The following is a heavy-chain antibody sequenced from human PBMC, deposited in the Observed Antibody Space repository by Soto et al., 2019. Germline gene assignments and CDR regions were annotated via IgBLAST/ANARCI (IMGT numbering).Heavy chain of an antibody. Sequence: PGGSLRLSCAASGFTFSSYAMHWVRQAPGKGLEWVAVISYDGSNKYYADSVKGRFTISRDNSKNTLYLQMNSLRAEDTAVYYCARDLRPYSSGWYLDYWGQGTLVTVSS. CDR1: GFTFSSYA. V-gene: IGHV3-30-3*01. D-gene: IGHD6-19*01. CDR2: ISYDGSNK. J-gene: IGHJ4*02. CDR3: ARDLRPYSSGWYLDY.